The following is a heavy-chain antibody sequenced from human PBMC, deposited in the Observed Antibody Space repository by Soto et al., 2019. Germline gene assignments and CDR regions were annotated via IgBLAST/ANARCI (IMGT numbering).Heavy chain of an antibody. V-gene: IGHV1-18*04. CDR1: RCRFTTHG. J-gene: IGHJ6*02. Sequence: VTLSCNTSRCRFTTHGISLNSHFPGHDVERQSGISVYNGDTHYVQRFQGRLTKTTDTSTSTAYMELRSLTSDDTAVYYCARDPPFSGILRGTPLMDVWGQGTTVTVSS. D-gene: IGHD4-17*01. CDR2: ISVYNGDT. CDR3: ARDPPFSGILRGTPLMDV.